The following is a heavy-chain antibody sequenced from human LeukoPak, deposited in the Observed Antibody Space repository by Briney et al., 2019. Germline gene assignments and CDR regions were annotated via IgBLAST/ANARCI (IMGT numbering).Heavy chain of an antibody. CDR1: GFTFSSYE. J-gene: IGHJ3*02. D-gene: IGHD2-2*01. CDR3: ARDLDCSSISCYGLRGAFDI. V-gene: IGHV3-48*03. CDR2: ITSSGSTR. Sequence: PGGSLRLSCAASGFTFSSYEMNWVRQAPGKGLEWVSYITSSGSTRYYRDSMKGRFTISRDNAKNSLYLQMNSLRAEDTAVYYCARDLDCSSISCYGLRGAFDIWGQGTMVTVSS.